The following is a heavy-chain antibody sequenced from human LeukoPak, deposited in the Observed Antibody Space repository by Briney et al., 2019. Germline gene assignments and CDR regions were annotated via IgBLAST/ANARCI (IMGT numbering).Heavy chain of an antibody. CDR1: GFTFSSHW. CDR3: ARQPYHDAFDI. V-gene: IGHV3-23*01. D-gene: IGHD2-2*01. CDR2: ISGSGGST. Sequence: GGSLRLSCAASGFTFSSHWMHWVRQAPGKGLEWVSAISGSGGSTYYADSVKGRFTISRDNSKNTLYLQMNSLRAEDTAVYYCARQPYHDAFDIWGQGTMVTVSS. J-gene: IGHJ3*02.